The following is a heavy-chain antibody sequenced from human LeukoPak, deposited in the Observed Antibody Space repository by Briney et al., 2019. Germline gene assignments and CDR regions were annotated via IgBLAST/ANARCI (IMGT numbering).Heavy chain of an antibody. CDR1: RFTFSTYA. V-gene: IGHV3-23*01. CDR3: ARDRWVGGYDYFDY. D-gene: IGHD5-12*01. Sequence: PGGSLRLSCAASRFTFSTYAMSWVRQAPGKGLEWVSGITGSGGDTYYADSVKGRFTISRDNSKNTLYLQMNSLRAEDTAVYYCARDRWVGGYDYFDYWGQGTLVTVSS. J-gene: IGHJ4*02. CDR2: ITGSGGDT.